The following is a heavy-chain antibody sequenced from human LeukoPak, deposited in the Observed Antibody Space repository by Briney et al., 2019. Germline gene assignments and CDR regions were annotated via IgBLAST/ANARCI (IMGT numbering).Heavy chain of an antibody. V-gene: IGHV1-69*04. D-gene: IGHD6-13*01. Sequence: ASVKVSCKASGGTFSSYAISWVRQAPGQGLEWMGRIIPILGIANYAQKFQGRVTITADKSTSTAYMELSSLRSEDTAVYYCARVIRTAVAGTDYFDYWGQGTLVTVSS. CDR2: IIPILGIA. CDR1: GGTFSSYA. J-gene: IGHJ4*02. CDR3: ARVIRTAVAGTDYFDY.